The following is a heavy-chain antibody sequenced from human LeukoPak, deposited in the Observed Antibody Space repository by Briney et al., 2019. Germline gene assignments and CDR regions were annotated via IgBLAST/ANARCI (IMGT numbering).Heavy chain of an antibody. Sequence: GGTLRLSCAASGFSFSSYWKHWGRHPPRERLVWVLRINSTVSSPSYADPVKGRLTISRDNAKNTLYLQMNSLRAEDTAVYYCARDGGLSGYYPPTFDYWGQGTLVTVSS. D-gene: IGHD3-22*01. CDR3: ARDGGLSGYYPPTFDY. V-gene: IGHV3-74*01. CDR2: INSTVSSP. J-gene: IGHJ4*02. CDR1: GFSFSSYW.